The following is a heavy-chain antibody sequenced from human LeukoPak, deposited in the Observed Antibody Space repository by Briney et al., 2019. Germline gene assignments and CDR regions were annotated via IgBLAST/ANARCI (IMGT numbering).Heavy chain of an antibody. V-gene: IGHV4-38-2*01. D-gene: IGHD3-10*01. J-gene: IGHJ4*02. CDR3: ARHYPPSHYFDY. CDR2: LYYSGST. CDR1: GYSMSNGYY. Sequence: SETLSLTCAVSGYSMSNGYYWGWIRQPPGKGLEWIGSLYYSGSTYYNPSLKSRVTTSVDTSKNQFSLKLSSVTAADTAVYYCARHYPPSHYFDYWGQGTLVTVSS.